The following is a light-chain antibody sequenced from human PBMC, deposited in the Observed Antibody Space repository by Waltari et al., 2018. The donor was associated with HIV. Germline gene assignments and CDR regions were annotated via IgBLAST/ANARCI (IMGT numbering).Light chain of an antibody. J-gene: IGKJ1*01. Sequence: EIVMTQSPATLSVSPGERATLSCRARQSVARNLAWYQQKPGQAPRILSYGESTRATGVPARFSGSGSWTEFTLNISSLQSEDFAVYYCQQDNNWHPWTFGQGSKVEI. V-gene: IGKV3-15*01. CDR2: GES. CDR3: QQDNNWHPWT. CDR1: QSVARN.